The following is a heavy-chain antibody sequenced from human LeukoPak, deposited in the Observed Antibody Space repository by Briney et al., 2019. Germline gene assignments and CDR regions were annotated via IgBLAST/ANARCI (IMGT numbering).Heavy chain of an antibody. J-gene: IGHJ4*02. Sequence: PGGTLRLSCAASGFTFSSYGMSWVRQAPGKGLEWVSAISSSGGSTYYADSVKGRFTISRDNSKNTLYLQMNSLRAEDTAVYYCAKSRTGSGDYWGQGTLVTVSS. CDR3: AKSRTGSGDY. D-gene: IGHD1-14*01. V-gene: IGHV3-23*01. CDR1: GFTFSSYG. CDR2: ISSSGGST.